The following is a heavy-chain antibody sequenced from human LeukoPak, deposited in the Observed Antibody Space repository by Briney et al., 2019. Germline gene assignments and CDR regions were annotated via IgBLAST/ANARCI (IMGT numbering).Heavy chain of an antibody. CDR3: AKDSFGSGYYTYFDY. J-gene: IGHJ4*02. CDR2: ISYDGSDK. CDR1: GFTFSSYG. Sequence: PGRSLRLSCAASGFTFSSYGIHWVRQAPGKGLEWVAVISYDGSDKYFADSVRGRFTISRDNSKNTLYLQMNSLRAEDTAVYYCAKDSFGSGYYTYFDYWGQGTLVTVSS. V-gene: IGHV3-30*18. D-gene: IGHD3-3*01.